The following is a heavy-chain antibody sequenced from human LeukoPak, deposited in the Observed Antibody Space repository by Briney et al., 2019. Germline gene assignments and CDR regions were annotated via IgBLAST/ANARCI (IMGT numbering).Heavy chain of an antibody. J-gene: IGHJ4*02. D-gene: IGHD2-21*01. Sequence: GESLKISCKASGYSFTTYWIGWMRQMPGKGLEWVAIITPGTSDTRYNASLQGQVTISADKSITTAYLQWSSLKASDSAIYYCATRIPGSFYWGLGTLVTVSS. CDR3: ATRIPGSFY. CDR2: ITPGTSDT. V-gene: IGHV5-51*01. CDR1: GYSFTTYW.